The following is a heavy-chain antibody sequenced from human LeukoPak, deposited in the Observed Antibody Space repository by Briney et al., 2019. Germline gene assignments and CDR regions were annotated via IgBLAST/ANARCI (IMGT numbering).Heavy chain of an antibody. V-gene: IGHV1-2*02. CDR3: ARKRGWKYNIDY. D-gene: IGHD1-1*01. CDR1: GYTFNGYY. J-gene: IGHJ4*02. CDR2: INPNSGGT. Sequence: GASVKVSCKASGYTFNGYYKHWVRQAPGQGLEWMGWINPNSGGTNYAQKFQGRVTMTRDTSISTAYMELSRLRSDDTAMYYCARKRGWKYNIDYWGQGTLVTVSS.